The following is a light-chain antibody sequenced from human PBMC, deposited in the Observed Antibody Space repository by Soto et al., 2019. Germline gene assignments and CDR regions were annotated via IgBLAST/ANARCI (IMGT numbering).Light chain of an antibody. CDR1: QSVSSSY. CDR3: QQYGRSPPFT. J-gene: IGKJ3*01. CDR2: EAS. V-gene: IGKV3-20*01. Sequence: EIVLTQSPGTLSLSPGERATLSCRASQSVSSSYLAWYQQKPGQAPRLLIYEASIRATGIPDRFSGSGSGTDFTLTISRLEPEDFAVYYCQQYGRSPPFTFGPGTKVDIK.